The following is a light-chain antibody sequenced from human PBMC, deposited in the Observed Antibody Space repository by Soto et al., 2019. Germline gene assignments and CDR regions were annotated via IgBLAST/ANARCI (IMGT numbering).Light chain of an antibody. CDR3: TSYTSSSTRV. CDR2: EVS. V-gene: IGLV2-14*01. Sequence: QSALTQPASVSGSPGQSITISCTGTSSDVGGYNYVSWYQQHPGKAPKLMIYEVSNRPSGVSIRFSGFKSGNTASLTISGLQAEDEADYYCTSYTSSSTRVFGTGTKVTVL. CDR1: SSDVGGYNY. J-gene: IGLJ1*01.